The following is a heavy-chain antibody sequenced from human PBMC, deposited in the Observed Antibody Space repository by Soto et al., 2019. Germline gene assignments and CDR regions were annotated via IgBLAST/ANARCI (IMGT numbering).Heavy chain of an antibody. CDR1: GFTFSSYA. V-gene: IGHV3-23*04. Sequence: EVQLVESGGGLVQPGGSLRLSCAASGFTFSSYAMSWVRQAPGKGLEWVSAISGSGGSTYYADSVKGRFTISRDNSKNTLYLQMNSLRAEDTAVYYCAKGEVVTAIRGDYFDYWGQGTLVTVSS. CDR3: AKGEVVTAIRGDYFDY. CDR2: ISGSGGST. D-gene: IGHD2-21*02. J-gene: IGHJ4*02.